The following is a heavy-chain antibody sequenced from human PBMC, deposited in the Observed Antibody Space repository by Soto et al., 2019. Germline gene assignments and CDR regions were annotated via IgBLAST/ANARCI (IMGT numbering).Heavy chain of an antibody. V-gene: IGHV1-46*03. D-gene: IGHD6-13*01. CDR1: GYTFTNYY. CDR2: IDPSGGSP. J-gene: IGHJ4*02. Sequence: QVQLVQSGAEVKKPGASVKVSCKASGYTFTNYYIHWVRQAPGQGLEWMGIIDPSGGSPTNAQKFKGRVSMTRDTSASTVYMRLSSLRSDDTAVYFCTRDTPGARWYFDYWGQGTLVTVSS. CDR3: TRDTPGARWYFDY.